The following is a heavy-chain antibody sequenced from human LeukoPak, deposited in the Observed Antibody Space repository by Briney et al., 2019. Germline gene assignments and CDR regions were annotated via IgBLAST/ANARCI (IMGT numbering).Heavy chain of an antibody. J-gene: IGHJ4*02. D-gene: IGHD6-19*01. CDR2: ITDNGGSI. CDR3: AKEAAVAGIGYFDY. CDR1: GFTFSSYA. Sequence: GGSLRLSCAASGFTFSSYAMSWVRQAPGKGLEWVSAITDNGGSIFYADSVKGRFTISRDNSKNTLYLQLNGLRAEDTALYYCAKEAAVAGIGYFDYWGQGTLVTVSS. V-gene: IGHV3-23*01.